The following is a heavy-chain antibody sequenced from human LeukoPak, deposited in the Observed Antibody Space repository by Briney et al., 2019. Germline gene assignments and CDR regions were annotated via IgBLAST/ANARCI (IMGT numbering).Heavy chain of an antibody. CDR2: IYSDGNTT. D-gene: IGHD2-2*01. J-gene: IGHJ4*02. V-gene: IGHV3-74*01. CDR1: GFTFSNYW. Sequence: GGSLRLSCAGSGFTFSNYWMHWVRQAPGKGLVWVSRIYSDGNTTNYADSVKGRFTISRDNAKNTLYLQMNSLRAEDTAVYFCARDQGSTSRGIDYWGQGTLVTVSS. CDR3: ARDQGSTSRGIDY.